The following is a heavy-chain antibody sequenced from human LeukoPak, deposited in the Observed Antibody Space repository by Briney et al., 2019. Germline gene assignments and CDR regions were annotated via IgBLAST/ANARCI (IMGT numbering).Heavy chain of an antibody. J-gene: IGHJ4*02. CDR1: GGSISSYY. CDR2: IYYSGST. D-gene: IGHD2-2*01. CDR3: ARVYCDDTSCYQNFDY. V-gene: IGHV4-59*01. Sequence: SETLSLTCTVSGGSISSYYWSWIRQPPGKGLEWIGYIYYSGSTNYNPFLKSRVTISVDTSKNQFSLKLSSVTAADTAVYYCARVYCDDTSCYQNFDYWGQGILVTVSS.